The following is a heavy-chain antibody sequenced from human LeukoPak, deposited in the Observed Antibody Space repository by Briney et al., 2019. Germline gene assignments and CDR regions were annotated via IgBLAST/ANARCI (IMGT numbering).Heavy chain of an antibody. J-gene: IGHJ4*02. CDR1: GYTFTSYA. CDR3: TRGGGYSYGYFDY. Sequence: SCKASGYTFTSYAMSWVRQAPGKGLEWVGFIRSKAYGGTTEYAASVKGRFTISRDDSKSIAYLQMNSLKTEDTAVYYCTRGGGYSYGYFDYWGQGTLVTVSS. D-gene: IGHD5-18*01. CDR2: IRSKAYGGTT. V-gene: IGHV3-49*04.